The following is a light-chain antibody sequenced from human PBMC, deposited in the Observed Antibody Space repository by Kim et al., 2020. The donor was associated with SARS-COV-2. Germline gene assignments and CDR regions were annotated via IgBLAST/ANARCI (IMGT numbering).Light chain of an antibody. J-gene: IGKJ1*01. CDR3: QQYYSTPLT. CDR1: QSVLYSSNNKNY. Sequence: DIVMIQSPDSLAVSLGERATINCKSSQSVLYSSNNKNYLAWYQQKPRQPPKLLIYWASTRESGVPDRFSGSGSGTDFTLTISSLQAEDVAVYYCQQYYSTPLTFGQGTKVDIK. V-gene: IGKV4-1*01. CDR2: WAS.